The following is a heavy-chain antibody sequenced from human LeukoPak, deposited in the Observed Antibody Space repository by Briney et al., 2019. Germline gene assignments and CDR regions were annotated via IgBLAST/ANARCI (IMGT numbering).Heavy chain of an antibody. D-gene: IGHD5-12*01. Sequence: GASVKVSCKASGGTFSSYAISWVRQAPGQGLEWMGRIIPILGIANYAQKFQGRVTITADKSMSTAYMELSSLRSEDTAVYYCATKTQRGYSGYDSGASFDYWGQGTLVTVSS. CDR1: GGTFSSYA. CDR3: ATKTQRGYSGYDSGASFDY. CDR2: IIPILGIA. V-gene: IGHV1-69*04. J-gene: IGHJ4*02.